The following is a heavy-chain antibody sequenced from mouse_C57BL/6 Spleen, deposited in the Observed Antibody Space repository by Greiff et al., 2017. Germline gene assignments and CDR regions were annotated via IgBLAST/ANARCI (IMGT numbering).Heavy chain of an antibody. J-gene: IGHJ2*01. V-gene: IGHV1-82*01. CDR2: IYPGDGDT. CDR1: GYAFSSSW. CDR3: ALNSYFDY. Sequence: QVQLKESGPELVKPGASVKISCKASGYAFSSSWMNWVKQRPGKGLEWIGRIYPGDGDTNYNGKFKGKATLTADKSSSTAYMQLSSLTSEDSAVYFCALNSYFDYWGQGTTLTVSS. D-gene: IGHD1-3*01.